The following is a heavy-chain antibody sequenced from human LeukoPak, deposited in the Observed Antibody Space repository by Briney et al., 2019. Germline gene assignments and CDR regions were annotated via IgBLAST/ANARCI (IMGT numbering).Heavy chain of an antibody. Sequence: PGGSLRLSCAASGFTFSIYAMSWVRQAPGKGLEWVSAISGGRDNTYYADSVEGRFTISRDNAKNSLYLQMNSLRAEDTAVYYCARDLVWFGEPKGYYNYMDVWGKGTTVTVSS. CDR2: ISGGRDNT. J-gene: IGHJ6*03. D-gene: IGHD3-10*01. CDR1: GFTFSIYA. V-gene: IGHV3-23*01. CDR3: ARDLVWFGEPKGYYNYMDV.